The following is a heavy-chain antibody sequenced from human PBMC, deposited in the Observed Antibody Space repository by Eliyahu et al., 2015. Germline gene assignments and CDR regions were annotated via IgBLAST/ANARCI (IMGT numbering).Heavy chain of an antibody. CDR2: IDWDDDK. CDR3: ARNSRYSSGWFFDFDY. Sequence: QVTLRESGPALVKPTQTLTLTCTFSGFSLSTSGMCVSWIRQPPGKALEWLARIDWDDDKYYSTSLKTRLTISKDTSKNQVVLTMTNMDPVDTATYYCARNSRYSSGWFFDFDYWGQGTLVTVSS. D-gene: IGHD6-19*01. CDR1: GFSLSTSGMC. V-gene: IGHV2-70*15. J-gene: IGHJ4*02.